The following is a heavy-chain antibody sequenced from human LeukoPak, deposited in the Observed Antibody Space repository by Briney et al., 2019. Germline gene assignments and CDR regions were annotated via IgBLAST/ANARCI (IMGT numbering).Heavy chain of an antibody. V-gene: IGHV3-11*01. CDR3: GKISGPTAAGIDY. CDR1: GFTFSDYY. Sequence: PGGSLRLSCAASGFTFSDYYMSWIRQAPGKGLVWVSYISSSGSTIYYADSVKGRFTISRDNAKNSLYLQMNSLRAEDTAVYYCGKISGPTAAGIDYWGQGTLVTVSS. D-gene: IGHD6-13*01. CDR2: ISSSGSTI. J-gene: IGHJ4*02.